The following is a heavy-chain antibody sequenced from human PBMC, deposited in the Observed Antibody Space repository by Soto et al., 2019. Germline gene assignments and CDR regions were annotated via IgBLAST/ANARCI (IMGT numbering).Heavy chain of an antibody. V-gene: IGHV3-9*01. CDR1: GFSFSSYA. CDR3: AKDIVGFGESDYYYYYMDV. D-gene: IGHD3-10*01. J-gene: IGHJ6*03. CDR2: ISWNSGSI. Sequence: PGGSLRLSCAASGFSFSSYAMHWVRQAPGKGLEWVSGISWNSGSIGYADSVKGRFTISRDNAKNSLYLQMNSLRAEDTALYYCAKDIVGFGESDYYYYYMDVWGKGTTVTVSS.